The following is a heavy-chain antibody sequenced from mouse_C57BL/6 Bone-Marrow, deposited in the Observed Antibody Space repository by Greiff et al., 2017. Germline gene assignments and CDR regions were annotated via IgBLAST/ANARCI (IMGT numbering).Heavy chain of an antibody. D-gene: IGHD3-2*02. CDR2: IDPSDSYT. CDR3: AREVSSGYYAMDY. V-gene: IGHV1-69*01. J-gene: IGHJ4*01. Sequence: QVQLQQPGAELVMPGASVKLSCKASGYTFTSYWMHWVKQRPGQGLEWIGEIDPSDSYTNYIQKFKGKSTLTVDKSSSTAYMQHSSLTSEDSAVYDCAREVSSGYYAMDYWGQGTSVTVSS. CDR1: GYTFTSYW.